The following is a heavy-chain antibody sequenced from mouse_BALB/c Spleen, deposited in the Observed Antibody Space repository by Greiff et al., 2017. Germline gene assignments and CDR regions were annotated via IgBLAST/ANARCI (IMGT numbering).Heavy chain of an antibody. D-gene: IGHD1-1*01. CDR3: AREITTVVAPHYYAMDY. J-gene: IGHJ4*01. CDR2: IDPYYGGT. CDR1: GYSFTGYN. V-gene: IGHV1S135*01. Sequence: VQLKESGPELVKPGASVKISCKASGYSFTGYNMNWVKQSNGKSLEWIGNIDPYYGGTSYNQKFKGKATLTVDKSSSTAYMQLKSLTSEDSAVYYCAREITTVVAPHYYAMDYWGQGTSVTVSS.